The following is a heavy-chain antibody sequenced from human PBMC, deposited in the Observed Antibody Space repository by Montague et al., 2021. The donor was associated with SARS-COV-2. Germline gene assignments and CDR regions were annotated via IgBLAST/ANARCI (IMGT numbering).Heavy chain of an antibody. V-gene: IGHV4-39*07. D-gene: IGHD3-3*01. CDR3: ARDGSLRFGIWIGPRHYCFGMDV. J-gene: IGHJ6*02. CDR2: IYYSGST. Sequence: SETLSLTCTVSGGSISSSSYYWGWIRQPPGKGLEWIGSIYYSGSTYYNPSLKSRVTISVDTSKNQFSLTLTSVTAADTAVYYCARDGSLRFGIWIGPRHYCFGMDVWGQGTTVTVSS. CDR1: GGSISSSSYY.